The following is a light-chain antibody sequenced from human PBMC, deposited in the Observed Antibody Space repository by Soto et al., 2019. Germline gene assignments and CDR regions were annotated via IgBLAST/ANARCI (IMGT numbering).Light chain of an antibody. Sequence: QSVLTQPPSASGSPGQSVTISCTGTSSDAGGYNYVSWYQQYPGEAPKLMIYEVSKRPSGVTDRFSGSKSGNTASLTVSGLQAEDEADYYCSSYAGSKTFVFGNGTKVTVL. V-gene: IGLV2-8*01. J-gene: IGLJ1*01. CDR1: SSDAGGYNY. CDR2: EVS. CDR3: SSYAGSKTFV.